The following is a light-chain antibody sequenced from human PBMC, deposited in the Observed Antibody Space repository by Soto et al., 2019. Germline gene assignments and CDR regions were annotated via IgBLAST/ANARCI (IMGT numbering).Light chain of an antibody. J-gene: IGKJ1*01. CDR3: QQYASSSWT. CDR1: QGMSSAY. V-gene: IGKV3-20*01. CDR2: GAS. Sequence: EIVLTQSPDILSLSPGERATLSCRASQGMSSAYLAWFPQKPGQAPTLLIYGASTRAAGIPDRFSGSGSGTDCTLTISRLEPEDFAVYYWQQYASSSWTFGQGTKVEIK.